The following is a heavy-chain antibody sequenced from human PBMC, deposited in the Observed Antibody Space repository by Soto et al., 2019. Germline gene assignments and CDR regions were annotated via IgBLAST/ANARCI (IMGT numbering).Heavy chain of an antibody. CDR3: ARGHCSGGTCYSGAFDI. CDR2: VNWNGADT. Sequence: GGSLRLSCAASGFTFNDYGMSWVRQAPGKGPEWVPSVNWNGADTGYADSVKGRFTISRDNAKKFLYLQMNSLRADDTALYHCARGHCSGGTCYSGAFDIWGQGTMVTVSS. D-gene: IGHD2-15*01. J-gene: IGHJ3*02. V-gene: IGHV3-20*01. CDR1: GFTFNDYG.